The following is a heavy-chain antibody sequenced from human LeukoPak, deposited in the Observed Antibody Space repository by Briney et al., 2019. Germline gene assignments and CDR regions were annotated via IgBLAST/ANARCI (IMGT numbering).Heavy chain of an antibody. CDR1: GFTFSDHY. CDR3: ARNRFWTFDY. CDR2: IKTKGNSYTT. V-gene: IGHV3-72*01. J-gene: IGHJ4*02. D-gene: IGHD3/OR15-3a*01. Sequence: GGSLRLSCAASGFTFSDHYMDWVRQAPGKGLEWIGRIKTKGNSYTTEYAASVEGRFTISRDDSKNSLYLQMNSLKAEDTAVYYCARNRFWTFDYWGQGALVTVSS.